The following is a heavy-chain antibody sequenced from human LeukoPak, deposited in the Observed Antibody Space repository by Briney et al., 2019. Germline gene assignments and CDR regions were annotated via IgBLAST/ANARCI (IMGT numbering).Heavy chain of an antibody. V-gene: IGHV3-48*01. J-gene: IGHJ6*02. Sequence: GGSLRLSCAASGFTFSSYSMNWVRQAPGKGLEWVSYISSSSSTIYYADSVKGRFTISRDNAKNSLYLQMNSLRAEDTAVYYCARATHLYSYAYYYGMDVWGQGTTVTVSS. CDR3: ARATHLYSYAYYYGMDV. CDR1: GFTFSSYS. D-gene: IGHD5-18*01. CDR2: ISSSSSTI.